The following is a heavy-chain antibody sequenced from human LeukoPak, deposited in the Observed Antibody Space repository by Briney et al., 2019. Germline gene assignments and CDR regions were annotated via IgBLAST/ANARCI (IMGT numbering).Heavy chain of an antibody. CDR1: GGTFSSYA. CDR3: ARVGGYCSSTSCYGPFDI. Sequence: ASVKVSCKASGGTFSSYAVDWVRQAPGQGLEWMGGIIPIFGTANYAQKFQGRVTITAVESTSTAYMELSSLKSEDTALYYCARVGGYCSSTSCYGPFDIWGQGTMVTVSS. CDR2: IIPIFGTA. D-gene: IGHD2-2*01. V-gene: IGHV1-69*13. J-gene: IGHJ3*02.